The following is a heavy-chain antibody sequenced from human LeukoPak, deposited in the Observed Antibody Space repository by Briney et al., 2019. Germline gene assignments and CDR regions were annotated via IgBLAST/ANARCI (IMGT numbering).Heavy chain of an antibody. J-gene: IGHJ4*02. CDR1: GFTFSSYG. CDR2: IRYDGSNK. V-gene: IGHV3-30*02. Sequence: PGGSLRLSCAASGFTFSSYGMHWVRQAPGKGLEWVAFIRYDGSNKYYADSVKGRFTISRDNSKNTLYLQMNSLRAEDTAVYYCAKTVTGGSGSYTFDYWGQGTLVTVSS. CDR3: AKTVTGGSGSYTFDY. D-gene: IGHD3-10*01.